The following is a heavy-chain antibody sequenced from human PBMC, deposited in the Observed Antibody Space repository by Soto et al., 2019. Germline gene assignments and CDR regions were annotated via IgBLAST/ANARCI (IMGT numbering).Heavy chain of an antibody. D-gene: IGHD6-25*01. Sequence: ASVKVSCKASGYTFTGYYMHWVRQAPGQGLEWMGWINPNSGGTNYAQKFQGWVTMTRDTSISTAYMELSRLRSDDTAVYYCAREAFVSSTIQQRRYFQHWGQGTLVTVSS. CDR2: INPNSGGT. CDR1: GYTFTGYY. V-gene: IGHV1-2*04. J-gene: IGHJ1*01. CDR3: AREAFVSSTIQQRRYFQH.